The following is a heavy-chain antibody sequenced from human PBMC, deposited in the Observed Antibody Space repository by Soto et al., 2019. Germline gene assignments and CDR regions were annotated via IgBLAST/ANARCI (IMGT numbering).Heavy chain of an antibody. V-gene: IGHV1-69*02. CDR3: ARAPPPPKSSTYGMDV. CDR1: GGTFSSYT. J-gene: IGHJ6*04. D-gene: IGHD2-2*01. CDR2: IIPILGIA. Sequence: ASVKVSCKASGGTFSSYTISWVRQAPGQGLEWMGRIIPILGIANYAQKFQGRVTITADKSTSTAYMELSSLRSEDTAVYYCARAPPPPKSSTYGMDVWGKGTTVTVPS.